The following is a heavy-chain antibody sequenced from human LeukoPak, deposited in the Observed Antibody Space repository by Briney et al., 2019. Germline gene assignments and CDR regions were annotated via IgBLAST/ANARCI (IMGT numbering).Heavy chain of an antibody. Sequence: GGSLRLSCAASGFTVSTNYMSWVRQAPGKGLEWVSIIYSGGTTYYADSVKGRFTISRDNAKNSLYLQMNSLRAEDTAVYYCARAPFEYCGGDCYSDMDVWGKGTTVTVSS. D-gene: IGHD2-21*01. CDR1: GFTVSTNY. CDR2: IYSGGTT. V-gene: IGHV3-66*01. CDR3: ARAPFEYCGGDCYSDMDV. J-gene: IGHJ6*03.